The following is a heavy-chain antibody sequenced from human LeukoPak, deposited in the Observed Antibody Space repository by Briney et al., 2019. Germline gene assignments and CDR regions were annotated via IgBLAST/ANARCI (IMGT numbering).Heavy chain of an antibody. CDR3: ARDFRYCSSTSCLSNWFDP. D-gene: IGHD2-2*01. V-gene: IGHV1-46*01. Sequence: ASVKVSCKASGYTFTSYYMHWVRQAPGQGLEWMGIINPSGGSTSYAQKFQGRVTMTRDTSTSTVYMELSSLRSEDTAVYYCARDFRYCSSTSCLSNWFDPWGQGTLVTVSS. CDR1: GYTFTSYY. J-gene: IGHJ5*02. CDR2: INPSGGST.